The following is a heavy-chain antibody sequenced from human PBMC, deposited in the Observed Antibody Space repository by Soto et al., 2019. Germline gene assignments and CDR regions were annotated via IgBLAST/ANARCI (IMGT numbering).Heavy chain of an antibody. Sequence: QVQLVESGGGVVQPGRSLRLSCVASGITFSSYGMHWVRQAPGKGLEWVAVIWYDGSNTYYSDSVKGRFTISRDNSKNTLYLQMNSLRVDDTAMYYCARDVRIQVWYPRFDPWGQGTLVTVSS. D-gene: IGHD5-18*01. V-gene: IGHV3-33*01. CDR3: ARDVRIQVWYPRFDP. CDR2: IWYDGSNT. J-gene: IGHJ5*02. CDR1: GITFSSYG.